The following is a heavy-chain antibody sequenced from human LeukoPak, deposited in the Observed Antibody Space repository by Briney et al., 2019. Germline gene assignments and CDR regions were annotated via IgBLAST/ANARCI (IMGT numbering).Heavy chain of an antibody. Sequence: SETLSLTCTVSGGSISSYYWSWIRQPAGKGLEWIGRIYTSGSTNYNPSLKSRVTMSVDTSKNQFSLKLSSVATADTAVYYCARNYYDGNNGAFDIWGQGTMVTVSS. D-gene: IGHD3-22*01. J-gene: IGHJ3*02. V-gene: IGHV4-4*07. CDR2: IYTSGST. CDR1: GGSISSYY. CDR3: ARNYYDGNNGAFDI.